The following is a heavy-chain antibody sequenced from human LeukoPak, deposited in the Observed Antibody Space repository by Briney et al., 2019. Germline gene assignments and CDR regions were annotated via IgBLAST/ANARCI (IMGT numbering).Heavy chain of an antibody. D-gene: IGHD5-18*01. Sequence: GGSLRLSCAASGFTFDDYAMHWVRQAPGKGLEWVSGISWNSGSTGYADSVKGRFTISRDNAKNSLYLQMNYLRAEDTALYYCARDPDTAPDYWGQGTLVTVSS. CDR3: ARDPDTAPDY. CDR2: ISWNSGST. J-gene: IGHJ4*02. CDR1: GFTFDDYA. V-gene: IGHV3-9*01.